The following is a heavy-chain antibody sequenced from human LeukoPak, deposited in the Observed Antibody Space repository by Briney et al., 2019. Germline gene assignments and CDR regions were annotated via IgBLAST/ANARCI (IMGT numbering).Heavy chain of an antibody. V-gene: IGHV3-30*02. J-gene: IGHJ4*02. D-gene: IGHD6-19*01. CDR1: GFTFSSYG. CDR3: AKAYSSGWYVGY. CDR2: IRYNGSNK. Sequence: GGSLRLSCAASGFTFSSYGMHWVRQAPGKGLEWVAFIRYNGSNKYYADSVKGRFTISRDNSKNTLYLQMNSLRAEDTAVYYCAKAYSSGWYVGYWGQGTLVTVSS.